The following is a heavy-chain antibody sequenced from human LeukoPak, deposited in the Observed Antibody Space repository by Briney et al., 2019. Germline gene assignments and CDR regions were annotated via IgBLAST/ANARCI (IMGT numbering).Heavy chain of an antibody. Sequence: ASVKVSCKASGGTFSSYAISWVRQAPGQGLEWMGGIIPIFGTANYAQKFQGRVTITADKSTSTAYMELSSLRSEDTAVYYCARESRTTYYYGSGSYFDPWGQGTLVTVSS. V-gene: IGHV1-69*06. D-gene: IGHD3-10*01. CDR2: IIPIFGTA. CDR3: ARESRTTYYYGSGSYFDP. J-gene: IGHJ5*02. CDR1: GGTFSSYA.